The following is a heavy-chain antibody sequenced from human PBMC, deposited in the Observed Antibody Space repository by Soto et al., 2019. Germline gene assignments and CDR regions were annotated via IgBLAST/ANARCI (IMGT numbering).Heavy chain of an antibody. Sequence: GASLKISYKGSGYSFTSYWIGWVRQMPGKGLEWMGIIYPGDSDTRYSPSFQGQVTISADKSISTAYLQWSSLKASDTAMYYWAWVAATIDVFAIWGQRTIVT. V-gene: IGHV5-51*01. CDR3: AWVAATIDVFAI. D-gene: IGHD2-15*01. J-gene: IGHJ3*02. CDR2: IYPGDSDT. CDR1: GYSFTSYW.